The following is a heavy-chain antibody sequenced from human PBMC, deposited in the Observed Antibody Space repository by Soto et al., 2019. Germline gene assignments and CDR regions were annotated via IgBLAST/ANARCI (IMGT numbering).Heavy chain of an antibody. CDR3: VNMMIARGAFDF. V-gene: IGHV3-64D*06. Sequence: GALGLSCSASVFTVSSYAMHWVRQTPGKGLEYVSAISPQGGSTYYADSVKGRFTISRDDSKNTVYLQMSSLRPDDTAVYYCVNMMIARGAFDFWGQGTLVTVSS. CDR1: VFTVSSYA. CDR2: ISPQGGST. J-gene: IGHJ4*02. D-gene: IGHD2-21*01.